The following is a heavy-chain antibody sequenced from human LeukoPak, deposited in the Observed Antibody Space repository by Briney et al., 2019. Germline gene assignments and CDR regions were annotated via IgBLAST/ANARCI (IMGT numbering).Heavy chain of an antibody. CDR1: GYTLTSYD. Sequence: ASVKVSRKASGYTLTSYDINWVRQATGQGLEWMGWMNPNSGNTGYAQKFQGRVTITGNTSISTAYMELSSLRSEDTAVYYCARDYGDYVDYFDYWGQGTLVTVSS. V-gene: IGHV1-8*03. CDR3: ARDYGDYVDYFDY. CDR2: MNPNSGNT. J-gene: IGHJ4*02. D-gene: IGHD4-17*01.